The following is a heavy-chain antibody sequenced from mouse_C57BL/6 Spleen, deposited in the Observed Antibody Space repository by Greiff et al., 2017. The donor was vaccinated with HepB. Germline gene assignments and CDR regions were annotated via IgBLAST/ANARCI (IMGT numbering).Heavy chain of an antibody. CDR2: ISNGGGST. J-gene: IGHJ1*03. CDR1: GFTFSDYY. CDR3: AREDSFDV. Sequence: EVHLVESGGGLVQPGGSLKLSCAASGFTFSDYYMYWVRQTPEKRLEWVAYISNGGGSTYYPDTVKGRFTISRDNAKNTLYLQMSRLKSEDTAMYYCAREDSFDVWGTGTTVTVSS. V-gene: IGHV5-12*01. D-gene: IGHD3-3*01.